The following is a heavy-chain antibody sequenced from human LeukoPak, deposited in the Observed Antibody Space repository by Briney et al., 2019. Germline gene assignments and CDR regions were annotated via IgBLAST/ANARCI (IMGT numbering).Heavy chain of an antibody. Sequence: GGSLRLSCAASGFTFSSYAMSWVRQAPGKGLEWVSAISGSGGSTCYADSVKGRFTISRDNSKNTLYLQMNSLRAEDTAVYYCAKDNDYDSSGYTYWGQGTLVTVSS. V-gene: IGHV3-23*01. D-gene: IGHD3-22*01. CDR2: ISGSGGST. J-gene: IGHJ4*02. CDR1: GFTFSSYA. CDR3: AKDNDYDSSGYTY.